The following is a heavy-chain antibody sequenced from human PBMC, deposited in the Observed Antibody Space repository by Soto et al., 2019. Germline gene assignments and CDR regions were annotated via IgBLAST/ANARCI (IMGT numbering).Heavy chain of an antibody. CDR1: GFTSSSYA. J-gene: IGHJ4*02. CDR3: ARRRSSWYFDY. CDR2: ISGSDGST. V-gene: IGHV3-23*01. Sequence: EVQLLESGGGLVQPGGSLRLSCAASGFTSSSYAMNWVRQAPGKGLEWVSVISGSDGSTYYADSVKGRFTISRDNSKNTLNLQMNSLRAEDTAVYYCARRRSSWYFDYWGQGTLVTVSS. D-gene: IGHD6-13*01.